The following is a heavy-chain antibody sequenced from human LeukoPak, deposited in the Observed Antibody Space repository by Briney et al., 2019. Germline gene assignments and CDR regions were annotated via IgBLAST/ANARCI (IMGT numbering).Heavy chain of an antibody. Sequence: GGSLRLPCAPSGFTFSTYAMSWARQASGKGLEWVSAISGSGGSTYYADSVKGRFTISRDNSKNTLYLQMNSLRAEDTAVYYCAKEGPMVRDFDYWGQGTLVTVSS. CDR3: AKEGPMVRDFDY. V-gene: IGHV3-23*01. CDR1: GFTFSTYA. CDR2: ISGSGGST. D-gene: IGHD3-10*01. J-gene: IGHJ4*02.